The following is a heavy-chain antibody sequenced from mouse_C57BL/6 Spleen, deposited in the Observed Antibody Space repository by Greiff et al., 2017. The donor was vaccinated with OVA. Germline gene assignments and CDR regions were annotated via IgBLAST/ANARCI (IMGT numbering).Heavy chain of an antibody. CDR2: ISPSNGGT. CDR3: ARTDYDGYWYFDV. D-gene: IGHD2-4*01. CDR1: GYTFTSYW. J-gene: IGHJ1*03. Sequence: VQLQQPGTDLVKPGASVKLSCKASGYTFTSYWMHWVKQRPGQGLEWIGNISPSNGGTNYNEKFKSKATLTVDKSSSTAYMQLSSLTSEDSAVYYCARTDYDGYWYFDVWGTGTTVTVSS. V-gene: IGHV1-53*01.